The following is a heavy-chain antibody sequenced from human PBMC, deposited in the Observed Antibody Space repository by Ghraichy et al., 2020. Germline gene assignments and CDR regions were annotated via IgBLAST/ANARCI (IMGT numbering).Heavy chain of an antibody. Sequence: SETLSLTCTLSYGSISIYYWSRIRQPAGKGLEWIGRIYTSGSTNYNPSLKSRVTMSVDTSKNQFSLKLSSVTAADTAVYYCARENIGYCSSTSCQIGVIYYYGMDVFVQGTTVTVSS. D-gene: IGHD2-2*01. CDR2: IYTSGST. CDR3: ARENIGYCSSTSCQIGVIYYYGMDV. J-gene: IGHJ6*02. CDR1: YGSISIYY. V-gene: IGHV4-4*07.